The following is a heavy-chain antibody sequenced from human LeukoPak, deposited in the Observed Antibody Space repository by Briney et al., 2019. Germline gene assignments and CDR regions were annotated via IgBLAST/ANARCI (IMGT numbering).Heavy chain of an antibody. Sequence: PSETLSLTCTVSGGSISSYYWSWIRQPPGKGLEWIGYIYYSGSTNYDPSLKSRVTISVDTSKNQFSLKLSSVTAADTAVYYCASYSYYYDSSGYFDYWGQGTLVTVSS. V-gene: IGHV4-59*01. J-gene: IGHJ4*02. CDR1: GGSISSYY. CDR3: ASYSYYYDSSGYFDY. CDR2: IYYSGST. D-gene: IGHD3-22*01.